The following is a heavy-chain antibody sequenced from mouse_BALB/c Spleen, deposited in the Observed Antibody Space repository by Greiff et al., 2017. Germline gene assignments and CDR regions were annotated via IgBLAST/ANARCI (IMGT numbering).Heavy chain of an antibody. CDR1: GYTFTDYW. CDR2: IDTSDSYT. Sequence: QVQLKQPGAELVMPGASVKMSCKASGYTFTDYWMHWVKQRPGQGLEWIGAIDTSDSYTSYNQKFKGKATLTVDESSSTAYMQLSSLTSEDSAVYYCARYGNYVAMDYWGQGTSVTVSS. CDR3: ARYGNYVAMDY. V-gene: IGHV1-69*01. J-gene: IGHJ4*01. D-gene: IGHD2-1*01.